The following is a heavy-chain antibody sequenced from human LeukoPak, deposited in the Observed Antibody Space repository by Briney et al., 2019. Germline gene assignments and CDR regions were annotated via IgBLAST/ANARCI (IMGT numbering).Heavy chain of an antibody. J-gene: IGHJ3*02. CDR1: GFTFSSYG. CDR2: ISNGGSNK. Sequence: RVRSLRLSCVASGFTFSSYGMHWVRQAPGKGLEWVAVISNGGSNKYYADSVKGRFTISRDNSKNTLYLQMNSLRAEDTAVYYCAKGRGAFDIWGQGTMVTVSS. CDR3: AKGRGAFDI. D-gene: IGHD3-10*01. V-gene: IGHV3-30*18.